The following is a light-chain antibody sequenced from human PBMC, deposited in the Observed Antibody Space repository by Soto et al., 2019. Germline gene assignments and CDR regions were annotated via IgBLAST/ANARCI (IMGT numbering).Light chain of an antibody. Sequence: EIVLTQSPGTLSLSPGERTTLSCTASQSVSSSYLAWYQHRPGQAPRLLIYGASSRATGIPDKFSGSGSGTQFTLTISRQEAEEVAGYYCQEYGTSRTYGQGTKVEIK. CDR3: QEYGTSRT. CDR1: QSVSSSY. CDR2: GAS. V-gene: IGKV3-20*01. J-gene: IGKJ1*01.